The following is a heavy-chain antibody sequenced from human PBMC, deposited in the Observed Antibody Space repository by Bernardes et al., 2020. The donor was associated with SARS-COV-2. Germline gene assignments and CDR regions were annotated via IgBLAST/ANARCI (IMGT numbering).Heavy chain of an antibody. V-gene: IGHV3-7*04. CDR2: MNQDGSEK. CDR1: GFTFSTSW. Sequence: GGSLRLSRAASGFTFSTSWMTWVRQAPGKGLEWVANMNQDGSEKYYVDSVKGRFTISRDNAKNSLYLLMNSLRAEDTAVYYCARVGDTPWNYFDYWGQGALVTVSS. CDR3: ARVGDTPWNYFDY. D-gene: IGHD1-26*01. J-gene: IGHJ4*02.